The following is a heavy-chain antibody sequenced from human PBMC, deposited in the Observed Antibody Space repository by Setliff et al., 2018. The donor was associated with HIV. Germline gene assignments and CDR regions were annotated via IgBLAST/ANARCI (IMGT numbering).Heavy chain of an antibody. V-gene: IGHV3-73*01. Sequence: PGGSLRLSCAASGFTFSNAWMDWVRQAPGKGLEWVGRIRSKANSYATTYAASVKGRFTISRDDSKNTAYLQMNSLKVEDTAVYYCTRHEYWVAGSSLGFDYWGQGTLVTVSS. CDR3: TRHEYWVAGSSLGFDY. D-gene: IGHD6-19*01. CDR1: GFTFSNAW. J-gene: IGHJ4*02. CDR2: IRSKANSYAT.